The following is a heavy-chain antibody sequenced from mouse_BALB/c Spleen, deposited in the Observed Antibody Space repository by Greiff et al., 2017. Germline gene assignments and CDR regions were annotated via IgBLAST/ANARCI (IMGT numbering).Heavy chain of an antibody. CDR2: ISSGSSTI. CDR1: GFTFSSFG. V-gene: IGHV5-17*02. J-gene: IGHJ3*01. CDR3: ARGGELPSWFAY. Sequence: EVKLVESGGGLVQPGGSRKLSCAASGFTFSSFGMHWVRQAPEKGLEWVAYISSGSSTIYYADTVKGRFTISRDNPKNTLFLQMTSLRSEDTAMYYCARGGELPSWFAYWGQGTLVTVSA.